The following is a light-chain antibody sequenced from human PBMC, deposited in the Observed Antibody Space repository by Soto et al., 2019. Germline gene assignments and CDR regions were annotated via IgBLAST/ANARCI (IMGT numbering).Light chain of an antibody. V-gene: IGKV3-20*01. CDR2: GAA. CDR3: QQYCSSPRT. J-gene: IGKJ1*01. Sequence: EIVLTQSPGTLSLSPGERATLSCRASQSVSGSFLAWYQQKSGRAPRLLIYGAASRATGIPDRFSGSGSGTDFTLTIYRLEPEDVAVYYCQQYCSSPRTFGQGTKLEIK. CDR1: QSVSGSF.